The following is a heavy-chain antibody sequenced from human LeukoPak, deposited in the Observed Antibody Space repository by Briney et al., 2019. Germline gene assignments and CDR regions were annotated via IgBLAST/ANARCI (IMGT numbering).Heavy chain of an antibody. CDR2: IYTGGST. CDR1: GFTVSSNY. D-gene: IGHD3-3*01. V-gene: IGHV3-53*01. CDR3: ARQSLHYDFWSGYYDY. Sequence: PGGSLRLSCAASGFTVSSNYMSWVRQAPGKGLEWVSVIYTGGSTHYADSVKGRLTISRDNSKNTLYLQMNSLRAEDTAVYYCARQSLHYDFWSGYYDYWGQGALVTVPS. J-gene: IGHJ4*02.